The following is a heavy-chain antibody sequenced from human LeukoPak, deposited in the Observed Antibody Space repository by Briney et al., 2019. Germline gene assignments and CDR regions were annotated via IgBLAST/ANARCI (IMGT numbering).Heavy chain of an antibody. J-gene: IGHJ4*02. CDR2: INYSGAT. Sequence: SETLSLTCTVSGYSISSGYYWTWIRQPPGKGLQWVGNINYSGATHYNPSLKSRITISVDTSRNQFSLKLSSVTAADTAVYYCARDWEFGELLEFWGQGTLVTVSS. CDR1: GYSISSGYY. V-gene: IGHV4-38-2*02. D-gene: IGHD3-10*01. CDR3: ARDWEFGELLEF.